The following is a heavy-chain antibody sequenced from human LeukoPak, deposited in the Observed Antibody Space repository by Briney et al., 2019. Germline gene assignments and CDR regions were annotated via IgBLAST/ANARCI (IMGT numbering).Heavy chain of an antibody. CDR3: TRITWDVGGRFDP. J-gene: IGHJ5*02. D-gene: IGHD3-16*01. V-gene: IGHV3-73*01. CDR1: GFTFSGSA. CDR2: IRSKANSYAT. Sequence: GGSLTLSCAASGFTFSGSAMHWVRQASGKGLEWVGRIRSKANSYATAYAASVKGRFTISRDDSKNTAYLQMNSLKTEDTAVYYCTRITWDVGGRFDPWGQGTLVTVSS.